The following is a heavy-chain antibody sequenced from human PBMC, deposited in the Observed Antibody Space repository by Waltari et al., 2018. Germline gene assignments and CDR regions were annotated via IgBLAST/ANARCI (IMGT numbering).Heavy chain of an antibody. CDR2: ISYDGSQK. Sequence: QVQLVESGGGVVQPGRSLRLSWAASGFTFINSGMHWVRQAPGKGLEWVAVISYDGSQKHYADSLKGRFTISRDNSKKTLYLEMNSLRTEDTAVYYCAKCGGLLWFKESRYMDVWGKGTTVTVSS. J-gene: IGHJ6*03. CDR3: AKCGGLLWFKESRYMDV. CDR1: GFTFINSG. D-gene: IGHD3-10*01. V-gene: IGHV3-30*18.